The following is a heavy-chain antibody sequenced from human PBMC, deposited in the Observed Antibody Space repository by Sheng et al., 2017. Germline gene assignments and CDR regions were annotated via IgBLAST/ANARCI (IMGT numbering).Heavy chain of an antibody. CDR1: GAPFSGFD. Sequence: HLVQSGGEVKNPGASVKVSCKSSGAPFSGFDISWVRQAPGQGLEWMGWINPTSGKTGYAQKFQGRVTITRDTSISTAYMELSSLRSEDTAVYYCARMRGYTYGSFYFDYWGQGTLVTVSS. V-gene: IGHV1-8*03. D-gene: IGHD5-18*01. J-gene: IGHJ4*02. CDR2: INPTSGKT. CDR3: ARMRGYTYGSFYFDY.